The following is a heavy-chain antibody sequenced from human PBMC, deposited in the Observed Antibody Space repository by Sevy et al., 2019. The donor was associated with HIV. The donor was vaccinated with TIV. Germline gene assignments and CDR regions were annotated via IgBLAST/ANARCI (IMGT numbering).Heavy chain of an antibody. V-gene: IGHV3-30*02. CDR1: GFTFKNFG. CDR3: VKGPHPAVTTSYGMDV. Sequence: GGSLRLSCAASGFTFKNFGMHWVRQAPGKGLEWVIFIRYDGSTKYYADSVRGRFTISRDNSKRTLYLQMNSLRPADTAVYYCVKGPHPAVTTSYGMDVWGQGTTVTVSS. J-gene: IGHJ6*02. CDR2: IRYDGSTK. D-gene: IGHD4-17*01.